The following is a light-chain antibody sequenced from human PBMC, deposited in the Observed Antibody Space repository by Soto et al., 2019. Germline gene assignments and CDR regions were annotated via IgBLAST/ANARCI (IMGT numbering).Light chain of an antibody. Sequence: DVQMTQSPSTLSASVGDRVTITCRASQSINNLLAWYQQKPGKAPKFLIHDVFTLESGVPSRFSGSGSGTEFTLTISSLKPDDFETYYCQQFNSYPLTFGGGTKVDIK. CDR3: QQFNSYPLT. CDR2: DVF. CDR1: QSINNL. J-gene: IGKJ4*01. V-gene: IGKV1-5*01.